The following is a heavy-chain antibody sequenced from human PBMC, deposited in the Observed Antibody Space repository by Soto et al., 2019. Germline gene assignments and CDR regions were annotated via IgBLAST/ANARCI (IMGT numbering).Heavy chain of an antibody. V-gene: IGHV4-61*01. J-gene: IGHJ4*02. D-gene: IGHD4-17*01. CDR2: VYYSGTT. Sequence: LSLTFSVSGGSVSDKTYYWSWIRQPPGKRLEWIGYVYYSGTTNYNPSLKSRVTISVDLSKNRFSLRLSSVTTADTALYYCARTTAVPNTLRSRYFVDYWGQGTLVTVS. CDR1: GGSVSDKTYY. CDR3: ARTTAVPNTLRSRYFVDY.